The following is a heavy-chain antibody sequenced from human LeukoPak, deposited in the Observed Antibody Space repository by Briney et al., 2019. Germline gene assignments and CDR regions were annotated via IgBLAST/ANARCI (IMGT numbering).Heavy chain of an antibody. Sequence: GRSLRLSCAASGFTFSSYAMSWVRQAPGKGLEWVSAISGSGGSTYYADSVKGRFTISRDNSKNTLYLQMNSLRAEDTAVYYCVRGRGRENPYYFDYWGQGTLVTVSS. D-gene: IGHD5-24*01. CDR2: ISGSGGST. V-gene: IGHV3-23*01. CDR3: VRGRGRENPYYFDY. CDR1: GFTFSSYA. J-gene: IGHJ4*02.